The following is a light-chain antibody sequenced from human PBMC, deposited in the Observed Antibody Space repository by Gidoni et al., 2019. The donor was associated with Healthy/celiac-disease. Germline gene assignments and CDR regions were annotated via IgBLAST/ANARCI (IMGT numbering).Light chain of an antibody. J-gene: IGKJ4*01. Sequence: DIQMTQSPSSLSASVGDRVTITCRASQSISSYLNWYQQKPGKAPKLLIYAAYSLQSGVPSRFSGSGSGTDFTLTISSLQPEDFATYYCQQSYSTLRTFGGGTKVEIK. CDR1: QSISSY. V-gene: IGKV1-39*01. CDR3: QQSYSTLRT. CDR2: AAY.